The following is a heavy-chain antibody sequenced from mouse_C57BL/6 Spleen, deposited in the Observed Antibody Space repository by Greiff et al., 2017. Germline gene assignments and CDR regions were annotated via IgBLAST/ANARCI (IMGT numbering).Heavy chain of an antibody. CDR3: ARMDNGDHYWYFDV. V-gene: IGHV1-72*01. CDR1: GYTFTSYW. J-gene: IGHJ1*03. CDR2: IDPNSGGT. D-gene: IGHD2-13*01. Sequence: QVQLQQPGAELVKPGASVKLSCKASGYTFTSYWMHWVKQRPGRGLEWIGRIDPNSGGTKYNEKFKSKATLTVDKPSSTAYRQLSGQTSEDSAVYKCARMDNGDHYWYFDVWGTGTTVTVSS.